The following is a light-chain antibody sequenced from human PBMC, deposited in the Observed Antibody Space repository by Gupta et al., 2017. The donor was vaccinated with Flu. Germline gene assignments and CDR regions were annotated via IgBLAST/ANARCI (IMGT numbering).Light chain of an antibody. V-gene: IGLV2-8*01. CDR1: SRDVGGYNY. J-gene: IGLJ2*01. CDR3: SSYGGSNNLL. Sequence: QSALTQPPSASGSPGQSVTISCTGTSRDVGGYNYVSWHQQHPGNAPKLIIYEVTNRPSGVPDRFSGSKSGNTASLTVSGLQAEDEADYYCSSYGGSNNLLFGGGTKLTVL. CDR2: EVT.